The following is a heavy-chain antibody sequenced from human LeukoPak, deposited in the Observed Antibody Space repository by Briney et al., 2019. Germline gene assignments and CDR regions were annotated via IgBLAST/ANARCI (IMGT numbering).Heavy chain of an antibody. Sequence: ASVEVSCKASGYTFTSYYMHWVRQAPGQGLEWMGIINPSGGSTSYAQKFQGRVTMTTDTSTNTAYMELRSLRSDDTAVYYCARVNSGWNFDFWGQGTLVTVSS. CDR3: ARVNSGWNFDF. D-gene: IGHD6-19*01. J-gene: IGHJ4*02. CDR2: INPSGGST. CDR1: GYTFTSYY. V-gene: IGHV1-46*01.